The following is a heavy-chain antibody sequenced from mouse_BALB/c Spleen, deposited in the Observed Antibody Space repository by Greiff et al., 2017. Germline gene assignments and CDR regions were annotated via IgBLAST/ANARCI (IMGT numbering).Heavy chain of an antibody. D-gene: IGHD3-1*01. V-gene: IGHV5-17*02. CDR1: GFTFSSFG. Sequence: EVMLVESGGGLVQPGGSRKLSCAASGFTFSSFGMHWVRQAPEKGLEWVAYISSGSSTIYYADTVKGRFTISRDNPKNTLFLQMTSLRSEDTAMYYCARSRLGLPYWGQGTLVTVSA. J-gene: IGHJ3*01. CDR2: ISSGSSTI. CDR3: ARSRLGLPY.